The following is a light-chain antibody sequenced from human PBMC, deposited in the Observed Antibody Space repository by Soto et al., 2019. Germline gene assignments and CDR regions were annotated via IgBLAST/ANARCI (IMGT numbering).Light chain of an antibody. CDR1: QGISSY. J-gene: IGKJ1*01. V-gene: IGKV1-8*01. Sequence: AIRMTQSPSSLSASTGDRVTITFRASQGISSYLAWYQQKPGKAPKLLIYAASSLQSGVPSRFSGSGSGTDFTLTISSLQPEDFATYYCQQSYSTPTFGQGTKVDI. CDR3: QQSYSTPT. CDR2: AAS.